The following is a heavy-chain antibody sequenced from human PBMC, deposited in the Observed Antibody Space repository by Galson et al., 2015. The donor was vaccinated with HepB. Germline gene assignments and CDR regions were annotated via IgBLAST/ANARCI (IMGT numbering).Heavy chain of an antibody. Sequence: SVKVSCKVSGDTLAELSMHWVRQAPAKGLEWVGGFDPEGGETIYAQKFQDRVTMTEDTSSDTAYMELSSLKSEDTAVYYCATDNGRGAFDFWGQGTMVTVSS. CDR2: FDPEGGET. CDR3: ATDNGRGAFDF. V-gene: IGHV1-24*01. D-gene: IGHD3-10*01. J-gene: IGHJ3*01. CDR1: GDTLAELS.